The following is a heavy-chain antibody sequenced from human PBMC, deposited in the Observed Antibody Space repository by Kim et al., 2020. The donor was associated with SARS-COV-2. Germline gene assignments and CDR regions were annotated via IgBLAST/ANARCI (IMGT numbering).Heavy chain of an antibody. D-gene: IGHD3-22*01. V-gene: IGHV3-9*01. CDR2: ISWNSGNI. CDR3: AKDLSSGYYWGHAFDI. J-gene: IGHJ3*02. CDR1: GFTFDDYA. Sequence: GGSLRLSCAASGFTFDDYAMHWVRQAPGKGLEWVSGISWNSGNIGYADSVKGRFTISRDNAKNSLYLQMNSLRAEDTALYYCAKDLSSGYYWGHAFDIWG.